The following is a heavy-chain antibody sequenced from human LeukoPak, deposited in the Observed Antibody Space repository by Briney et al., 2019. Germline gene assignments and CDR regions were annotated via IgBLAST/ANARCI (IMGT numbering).Heavy chain of an antibody. CDR3: ASAKGIVTLDY. CDR1: GFTFSDYY. D-gene: IGHD2/OR15-2a*01. CDR2: ISSSGSTI. V-gene: IGHV3-11*01. Sequence: GGSLRLSWAASGFTFSDYYMSWIRQAPGKGLEWVSYISSSGSTIYYADSVKGRFTISRDNAKNSLYLQMNSLRAEDTAVYYCASAKGIVTLDYWGQGTLVTVSS. J-gene: IGHJ4*02.